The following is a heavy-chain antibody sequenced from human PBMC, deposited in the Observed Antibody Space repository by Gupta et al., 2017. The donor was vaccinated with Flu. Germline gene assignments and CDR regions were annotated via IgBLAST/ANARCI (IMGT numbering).Heavy chain of an antibody. D-gene: IGHD2-15*01. CDR1: GFTFSNVW. Sequence: LVESGGGLVKPGGSLRLSCVASGFTFSNVWMTWVRQAPGKGMEWVGRIKRKIEGETTDYAAPVKGRFTISRDDSKNTLYLQMNSLRTDDTAVYYCATGDCSGGSCHTFDIWGQGTMVTVSS. V-gene: IGHV3-15*01. CDR2: IKRKIEGETT. J-gene: IGHJ3*02. CDR3: ATGDCSGGSCHTFDI.